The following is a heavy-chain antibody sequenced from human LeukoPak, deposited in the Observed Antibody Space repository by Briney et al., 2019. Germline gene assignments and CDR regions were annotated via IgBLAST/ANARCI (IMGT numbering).Heavy chain of an antibody. V-gene: IGHV1-2*02. CDR3: AREDYYDSSGLDY. J-gene: IGHJ4*02. D-gene: IGHD3-22*01. Sequence: ASVKVSCKTSGYTFTSHAMNWVRQAPGQGLEWMGWINPNSGGTNYAQKFQGRVTMTRDTSISTAYMELSRLRSDDTAVYYCAREDYYDSSGLDYWGQGTLVTVSS. CDR2: INPNSGGT. CDR1: GYTFTSHA.